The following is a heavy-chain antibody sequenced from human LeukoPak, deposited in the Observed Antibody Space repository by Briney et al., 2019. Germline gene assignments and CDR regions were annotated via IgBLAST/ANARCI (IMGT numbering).Heavy chain of an antibody. V-gene: IGHV3-9*01. CDR2: ISWNSGSI. CDR3: AKDMGIAAAGSGFPFDY. D-gene: IGHD6-13*01. Sequence: GGSLRLSCAASGFTFDDYAMRWVQQAPGKGLEWVSGISWNSGSIGYADSVKGRFTISRDNAKNSLYLQMNSLRAEDTALYYCAKDMGIAAAGSGFPFDYWGQGTLVTVSS. CDR1: GFTFDDYA. J-gene: IGHJ4*02.